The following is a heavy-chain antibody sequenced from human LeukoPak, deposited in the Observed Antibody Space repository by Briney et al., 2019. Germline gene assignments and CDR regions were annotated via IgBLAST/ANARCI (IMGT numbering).Heavy chain of an antibody. V-gene: IGHV3-48*04. Sequence: GGSLRLSCAASGFTLVDYSMNWVRQAPGRGLEWVAYISSSSSKILYADSVKGRFTITRDNAHNFMSLQMNSLRPEDTAVYYCARDTNNGLDVWGRGTTVTVSS. J-gene: IGHJ6*02. D-gene: IGHD1-20*01. CDR1: GFTLVDYS. CDR2: ISSSSSKI. CDR3: ARDTNNGLDV.